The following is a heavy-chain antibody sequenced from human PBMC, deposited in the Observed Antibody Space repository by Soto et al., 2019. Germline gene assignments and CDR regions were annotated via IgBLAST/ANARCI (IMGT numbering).Heavy chain of an antibody. V-gene: IGHV4-31*03. CDR3: ARDPGMATPSPPRAAFDV. CDR2: IYSSGRT. D-gene: IGHD5-12*01. CDR1: GGSITNGGDY. J-gene: IGHJ3*01. Sequence: QVQLQESGPGLVKPSQTLSLTCTVSGGSITNGGDYWSWIRQHSGKGLEWIGNIYSSGRTYYNPSLESRVAISMDTSKNQFSLKLTSVTDADTAVYFCARDPGMATPSPPRAAFDVWGHGTMVTVSS.